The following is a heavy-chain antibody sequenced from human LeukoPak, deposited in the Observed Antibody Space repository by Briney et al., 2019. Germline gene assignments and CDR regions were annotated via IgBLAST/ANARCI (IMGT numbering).Heavy chain of an antibody. CDR2: ISAYNGNT. CDR3: ARVMGYYDSSGPLDY. D-gene: IGHD3-22*01. V-gene: IGHV1-18*01. J-gene: IGHJ4*02. Sequence: ASVKVYCKASGFTFTSFGISGMPQAPGQGLEWMGWISAYNGNTNYAQKLQGRVTMTTDTSTSTAYMELRSLRSDDTAVYYCARVMGYYDSSGPLDYWGQGTLVTVSS. CDR1: GFTFTSFG.